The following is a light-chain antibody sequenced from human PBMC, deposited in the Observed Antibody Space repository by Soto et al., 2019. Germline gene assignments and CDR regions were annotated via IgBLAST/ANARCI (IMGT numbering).Light chain of an antibody. CDR3: QQYDGH. V-gene: IGKV1-5*01. CDR1: QSINTW. J-gene: IGKJ2*01. CDR2: DAS. Sequence: DIRLTQSPSTVSASVGDRVTITCRASQSINTWLAWYQQKPGKAPRVLIYDASSLQSEVPSRFSGSGSGTEFTLTISSLEPDDFATYYCQQYDGHFGQGTKLEIK.